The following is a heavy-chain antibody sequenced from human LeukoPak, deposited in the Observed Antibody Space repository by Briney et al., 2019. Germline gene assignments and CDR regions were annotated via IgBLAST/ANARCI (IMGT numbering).Heavy chain of an antibody. CDR3: AANYGSGSYPFDY. V-gene: IGHV1-24*01. J-gene: IGHJ4*02. CDR2: FDPEDGET. Sequence: ASVKVSCKVSGYTLTELSMHWVRQAPGKGLEWMGGFDPEDGETIYAQKFQGRVTMTEDTSTDTAYMEPSSLRSEDTAVYYCAANYGSGSYPFDYWGQGTLVTVSS. CDR1: GYTLTELS. D-gene: IGHD3-10*01.